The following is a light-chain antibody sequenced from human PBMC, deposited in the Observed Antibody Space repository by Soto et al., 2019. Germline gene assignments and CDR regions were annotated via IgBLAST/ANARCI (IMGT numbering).Light chain of an antibody. J-gene: IGLJ1*01. CDR2: NVS. CDR3: TSYTSSSTYV. Sequence: QSVLTQPASVSGSPGQSITISCTGTSSDVGGHNSVSWYQQHPGKAPKLMIYNVSNRPSGVFNRFSGSKSGNTASLTISGLLAEGEADYYCTSYTSSSTYVFGAGTKVTVL. V-gene: IGLV2-14*01. CDR1: SSDVGGHNS.